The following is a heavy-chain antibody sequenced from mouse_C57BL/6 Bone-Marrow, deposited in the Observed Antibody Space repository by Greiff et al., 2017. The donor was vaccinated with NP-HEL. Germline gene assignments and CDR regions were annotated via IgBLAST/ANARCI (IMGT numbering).Heavy chain of an antibody. J-gene: IGHJ1*03. CDR2: ISYDGSN. D-gene: IGHD1-1*01. V-gene: IGHV3-6*01. CDR1: GYSITSGYY. CDR3: ARERAVVARRYFDV. Sequence: EVHLVESGPGLVKPSQSLSLTCSVTGYSITSGYYWNWIRQFPGNKLEWMGYISYDGSNNYNPSLKNRISITRDTSKNQFFLKLNSVTTEDTDTYYCARERAVVARRYFDVWGTGTTVTVSS.